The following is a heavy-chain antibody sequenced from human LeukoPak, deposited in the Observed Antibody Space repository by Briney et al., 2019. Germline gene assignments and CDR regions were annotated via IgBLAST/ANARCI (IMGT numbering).Heavy chain of an antibody. CDR1: GGSISSSSYY. Sequence: KPSETLSLTCTVSGGSISSSSYYWGWIRQPPGKGLEWIGSIYYSGSTYYNPSLKSRVTISVDTSKNQFSLKLSSVTAADTAVYYCARDRKRGYSGYEEDYWGQGTLVTVSS. CDR3: ARDRKRGYSGYEEDY. J-gene: IGHJ4*02. CDR2: IYYSGST. D-gene: IGHD5-12*01. V-gene: IGHV4-39*07.